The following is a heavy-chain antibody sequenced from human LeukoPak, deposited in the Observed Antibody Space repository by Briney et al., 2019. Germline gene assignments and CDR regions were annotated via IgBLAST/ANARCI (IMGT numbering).Heavy chain of an antibody. Sequence: GESLKISCKGSGYSFTSYWIGWVRHMPGKGLEWMGIIYPGDSDTRYSPSFQGQVTISADKSISTAYLQWSSPKASDTAMYYCARMDTAMVSEFDYWGQGTLVTVSS. CDR1: GYSFTSYW. V-gene: IGHV5-51*01. CDR2: IYPGDSDT. J-gene: IGHJ4*02. CDR3: ARMDTAMVSEFDY. D-gene: IGHD5-18*01.